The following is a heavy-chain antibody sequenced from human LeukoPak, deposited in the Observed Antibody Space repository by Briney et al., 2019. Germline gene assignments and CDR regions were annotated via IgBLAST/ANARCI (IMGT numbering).Heavy chain of an antibody. J-gene: IGHJ4*02. CDR2: IKQDGSEK. Sequence: PGGSLRLSCAASGFTFSSYWMSWVRQAPGKGLEWVANIKQDGSEKYYVDSVKGRFTISRDNAKNSLYLQMNSLRAEDTAVYYCARDPAPFDYFDSHYFDYWGQGTLVTVSS. V-gene: IGHV3-7*01. CDR1: GFTFSSYW. D-gene: IGHD3-9*01. CDR3: ARDPAPFDYFDSHYFDY.